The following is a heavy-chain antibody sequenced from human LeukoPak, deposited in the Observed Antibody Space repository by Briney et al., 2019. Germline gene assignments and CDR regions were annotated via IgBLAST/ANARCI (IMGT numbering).Heavy chain of an antibody. CDR3: ARDGGSLWFDP. Sequence: SETLSLTCTVSGGSISSYYWSWIRQPPGKGLEWIGSIYYSGSTYYNPSLKSRVTISVDTSKNQFSLKLSSVTAADTAVYYCARDGGSLWFDPWGQGTLVTVSS. D-gene: IGHD3-3*01. CDR2: IYYSGST. J-gene: IGHJ5*02. CDR1: GGSISSYY. V-gene: IGHV4-39*07.